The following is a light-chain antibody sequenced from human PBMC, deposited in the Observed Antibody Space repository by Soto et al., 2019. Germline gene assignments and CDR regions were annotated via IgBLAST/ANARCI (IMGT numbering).Light chain of an antibody. Sequence: DIQMTQSPSSLSASVGDRVTITCRASQSIASRLNWYQQKPGSAPKLLIYGASTLESGVPSRFSGSGSGTDFTLTVSSLQVEDFATYYCQQTDNIPRTFGQGTKVDIX. J-gene: IGKJ1*01. CDR1: QSIASR. CDR3: QQTDNIPRT. CDR2: GAS. V-gene: IGKV1-39*01.